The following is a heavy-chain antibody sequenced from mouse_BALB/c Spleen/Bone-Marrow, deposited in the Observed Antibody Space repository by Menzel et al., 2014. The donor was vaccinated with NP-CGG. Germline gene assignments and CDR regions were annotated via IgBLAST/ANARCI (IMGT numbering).Heavy chain of an antibody. CDR3: AREEDFFDY. V-gene: IGHV1-55*01. J-gene: IGHJ2*01. Sequence: VHLVESGAELVKPGTSVKMSCKASGYTFTSYWMHWVKQRPGQGLEWIGDIYPGTNSTNYNEKFKTKATLTVDTSSSTAYMQLSSPTSGDSAVYYCAREEDFFDYWGQGTTLTVSS. CDR2: IYPGTNST. CDR1: GYTFTSYW.